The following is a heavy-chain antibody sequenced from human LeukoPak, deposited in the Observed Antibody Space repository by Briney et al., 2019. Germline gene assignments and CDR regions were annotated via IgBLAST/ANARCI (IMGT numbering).Heavy chain of an antibody. CDR1: GFTVSSNY. D-gene: IGHD3-9*01. J-gene: IGHJ4*02. CDR2: IYSGDST. Sequence: GGSLRLSCAASGFTVSSNYMSWVRQAPGKGLEWVSVIYSGDSTYYADSVKGRFTISRDKSKNALYLQMNSLRTEDTAVYYCASAITYYDIFGYWGQGTLVTVPS. CDR3: ASAITYYDIFGY. V-gene: IGHV3-66*02.